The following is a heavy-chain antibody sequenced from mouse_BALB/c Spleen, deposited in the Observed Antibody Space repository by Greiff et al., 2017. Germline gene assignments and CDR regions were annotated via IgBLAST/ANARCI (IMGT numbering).Heavy chain of an antibody. CDR2: IWSGGST. CDR3: ARNGNYYGSSWFAY. CDR1: GFSLTSYG. Sequence: VQLHQSGPGLVQPSQSLSITCTVSGFSLTSYGVHWVRQSPGKGLEWLGVIWSGGSTDYNAAFISRLSISKDNSKSQVFFKMNSLQANDTAIYYCARNGNYYGSSWFAYWGQGTLVTVSA. D-gene: IGHD1-1*01. V-gene: IGHV2-2*02. J-gene: IGHJ3*01.